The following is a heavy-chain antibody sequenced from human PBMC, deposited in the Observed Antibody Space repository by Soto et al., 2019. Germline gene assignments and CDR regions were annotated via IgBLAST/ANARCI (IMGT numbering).Heavy chain of an antibody. V-gene: IGHV5-51*01. CDR3: ARRRRERGSGSYYNTPFDY. Sequence: SLKISCKGSGYSFTSYWIGWVRQMPGKGLEWMGIIYPGDSDTRYSPSFQGQVTISADKSISTAYLQWSSLKASDTAMYYCARRRRERGSGSYYNTPFDYWGQGTLVTVSS. CDR1: GYSFTSYW. J-gene: IGHJ4*02. D-gene: IGHD3-10*01. CDR2: IYPGDSDT.